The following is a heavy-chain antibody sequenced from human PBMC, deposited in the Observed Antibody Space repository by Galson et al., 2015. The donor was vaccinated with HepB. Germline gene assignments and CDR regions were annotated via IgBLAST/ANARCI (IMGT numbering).Heavy chain of an antibody. V-gene: IGHV1-2*06. Sequence: SVKVSCKASGYTFTGYYMHWVRQAPGQGLEWMGRINPNSGGTNYAQKFQGRVTMTRDTSISTAYMELSSLRSEDTAVYYCARGRLVATTNDAFDIWGQGTMVTVSS. CDR2: INPNSGGT. J-gene: IGHJ3*02. D-gene: IGHD5-12*01. CDR1: GYTFTGYY. CDR3: ARGRLVATTNDAFDI.